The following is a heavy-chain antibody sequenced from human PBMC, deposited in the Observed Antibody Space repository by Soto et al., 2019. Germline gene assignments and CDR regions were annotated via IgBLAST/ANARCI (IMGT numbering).Heavy chain of an antibody. J-gene: IGHJ4*02. D-gene: IGHD4-17*01. V-gene: IGHV5-51*01. CDR2: IYPGDSDT. CDR1: GYFFSLHC. CDR3: GRSPGLIPTVMED. Sequence: PGESLKLSCRDSGYFFSLHCIGRVLQMPGKGLEWIGFIYPGDSDTKYSPSFQGQVTISADKSTNTAYLQWSTLKASDTAMYYCGRSPGLIPTVMEDWGQGTLVTVSS.